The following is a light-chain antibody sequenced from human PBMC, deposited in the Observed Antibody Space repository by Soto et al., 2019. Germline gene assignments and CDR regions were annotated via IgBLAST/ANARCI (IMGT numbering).Light chain of an antibody. CDR2: SNT. CDR1: SSNIGADYD. Sequence: QSVLTQPPSVSGAPGQRVTFSCIGSSSNIGADYDVHWYQQLPGTAPKLLIYSNTNRPSGVPDRFSGSKSGASAALAIAGHAEEDDAYYCCSSYGSSLGFVFGTGTKLTVL. CDR3: SSYGSSLGFV. J-gene: IGLJ1*01. V-gene: IGLV1-40*01.